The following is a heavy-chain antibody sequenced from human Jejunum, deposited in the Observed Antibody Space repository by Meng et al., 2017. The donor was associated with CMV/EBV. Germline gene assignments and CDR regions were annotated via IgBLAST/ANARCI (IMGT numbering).Heavy chain of an antibody. Sequence: AVGFSFSTYSMTWIRQAPGKGLEWVSSLVANGGRTHYADSVKGRFTMSRDISKNTLYLQMNSLRAEDTAVYYCAKDLKPDGAWDFDSWGQGTLVTVSS. D-gene: IGHD4-17*01. CDR1: GFSFSTYS. V-gene: IGHV3-23*01. CDR3: AKDLKPDGAWDFDS. CDR2: LVANGGRT. J-gene: IGHJ4*02.